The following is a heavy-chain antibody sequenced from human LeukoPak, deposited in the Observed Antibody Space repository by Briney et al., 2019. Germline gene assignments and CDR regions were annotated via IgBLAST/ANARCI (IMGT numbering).Heavy chain of an antibody. D-gene: IGHD6-13*01. CDR1: GFTVSSNY. CDR3: ARDSIAAGTGMDV. V-gene: IGHV3-53*01. J-gene: IGHJ6*02. CDR2: IYSGGST. Sequence: PGGSLRLSCAASGFTVSSNYMSWVRQAPGKGLGWVSVIYSGGSTYYADSVKGRFTVSRDNSKNTLYLQMNSLRAEDTAVYYCARDSIAAGTGMDVWGQGTTVTVSS.